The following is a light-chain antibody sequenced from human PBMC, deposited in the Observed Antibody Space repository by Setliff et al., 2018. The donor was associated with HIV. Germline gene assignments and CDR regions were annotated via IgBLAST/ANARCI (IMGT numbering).Light chain of an antibody. V-gene: IGLV2-14*01. CDR3: CSYAITNAVP. CDR1: SSDVGGNNY. CDR2: EVT. J-gene: IGLJ1*01. Sequence: QSALAQPASVSGSPGQSITISCTGTSSDVGGNNYVSWYQQLPGKAPQLIIYEVTVRPSGVSDRYSGSKSANTASLTISGLQAEDEGDYYCCSYAITNAVPFGTGTKVTV.